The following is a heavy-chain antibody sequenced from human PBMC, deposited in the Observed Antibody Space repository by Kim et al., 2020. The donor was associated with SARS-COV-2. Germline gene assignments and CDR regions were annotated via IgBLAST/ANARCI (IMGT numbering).Heavy chain of an antibody. CDR2: INPNSGGT. J-gene: IGHJ2*01. D-gene: IGHD6-13*01. Sequence: ASVKVSCKASGYTFTGYYMHWVRQAPGQGLEWMGWINPNSGGTNYAQKFQGRVTMTRDTSISTAYMELSRLRSDDTAEYYCARDGDGPPGIAAAAGNWYFDLWGRGTLVTVSS. V-gene: IGHV1-2*02. CDR1: GYTFTGYY. CDR3: ARDGDGPPGIAAAAGNWYFDL.